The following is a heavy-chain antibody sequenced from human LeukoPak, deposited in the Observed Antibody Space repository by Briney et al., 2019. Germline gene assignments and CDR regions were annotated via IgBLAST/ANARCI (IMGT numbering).Heavy chain of an antibody. J-gene: IGHJ6*02. V-gene: IGHV3-11*01. CDR3: AKGHYEMGV. Sequence: GGSLRLSCAASGFTFSDYYMTWIRQAPGKGLEWVSHIAHSGNGMWYADAVRGRFTISRDNAKNLLFLQMDSLRAEDTAVYYCAKGHYEMGVWGQGTTVIVSS. CDR2: IAHSGNGM. CDR1: GFTFSDYY.